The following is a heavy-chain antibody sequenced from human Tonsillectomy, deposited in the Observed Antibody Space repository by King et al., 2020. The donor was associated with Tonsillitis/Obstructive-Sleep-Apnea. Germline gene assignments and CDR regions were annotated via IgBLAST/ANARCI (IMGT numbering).Heavy chain of an antibody. CDR1: GSTFSKYV. Sequence: VQLVESGGGVVQPGRSLRLSCVVSGSTFSKYVMYWVRQAPGKGLEWVTLIWYDGSKQYYADSVKGRFTVSRDNSKNTLFLEMNSLRVEDTAVYYCAGSQGDFLGPIDFGGQGTLVTVSS. D-gene: IGHD3-10*01. CDR2: IWYDGSKQ. CDR3: AGSQGDFLGPIDF. J-gene: IGHJ4*02. V-gene: IGHV3-33*01.